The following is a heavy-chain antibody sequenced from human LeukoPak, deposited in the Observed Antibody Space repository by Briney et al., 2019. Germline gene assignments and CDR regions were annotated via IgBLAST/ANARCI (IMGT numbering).Heavy chain of an antibody. CDR3: ARHDKGNESGAFDY. Sequence: SETLSLTCTVSGGSISSSYWSWIRQSPGKGLEWIGYLSYSGNTKYNPSLKSRVTISVDTSENQFSLKLSPVTAADTAVYYCARHDKGNESGAFDYWGQGTLVTVSS. J-gene: IGHJ4*02. V-gene: IGHV4-59*08. CDR1: GGSISSSY. CDR2: LSYSGNT.